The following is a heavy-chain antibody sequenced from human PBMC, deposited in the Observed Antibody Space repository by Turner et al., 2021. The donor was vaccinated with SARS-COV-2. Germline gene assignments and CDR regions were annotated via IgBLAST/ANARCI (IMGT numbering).Heavy chain of an antibody. CDR2: ISAYNGNT. D-gene: IGHD6-13*01. J-gene: IGHJ4*02. CDR3: ARVAGGAAAWDLDY. V-gene: IGHV1-18*04. CDR1: GYTITSYG. Sequence: QVQLVQSGAEVTKPVASVQVSVQASGYTITSYGISWVRQVPGQGLEWMGWISAYNGNTNYAQKIQGRDTMTTDASTSTAYMELRSLRSDDTAVYYCARVAGGAAAWDLDYWGQGTLVTVSS.